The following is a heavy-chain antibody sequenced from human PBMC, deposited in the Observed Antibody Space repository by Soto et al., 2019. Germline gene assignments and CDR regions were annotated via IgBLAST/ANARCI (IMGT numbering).Heavy chain of an antibody. Sequence: QVQLQESGPGLVKPSETLSLTCTVSGGSISSYYWSWIRQPPGKGLEWIGYIYYSGSTNYNPSLKSRVTISVDTSKNQFSLKLSSVTAADTAVYYCARLGIIQGFDSWGQGTLVTVSS. D-gene: IGHD1-26*01. J-gene: IGHJ4*02. CDR3: ARLGIIQGFDS. V-gene: IGHV4-59*01. CDR2: IYYSGST. CDR1: GGSISSYY.